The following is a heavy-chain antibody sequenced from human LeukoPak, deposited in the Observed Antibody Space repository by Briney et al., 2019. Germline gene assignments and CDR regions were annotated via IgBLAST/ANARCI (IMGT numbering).Heavy chain of an antibody. CDR2: IIPIFGTA. CDR1: GGTFSSYA. Sequence: SVKVSCKASGGTFSSYAIGWVRQAPGQGLEWMGGIIPIFGTANYAQKFQGRVTITADESTSTAYMELSSLRSEDTAVYYCARDHAHSSSWSPFDYWGQGTLVTVSS. D-gene: IGHD6-13*01. J-gene: IGHJ4*02. CDR3: ARDHAHSSSWSPFDY. V-gene: IGHV1-69*13.